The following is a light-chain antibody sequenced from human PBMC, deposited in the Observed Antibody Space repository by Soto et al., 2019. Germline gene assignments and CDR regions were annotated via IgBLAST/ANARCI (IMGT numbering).Light chain of an antibody. Sequence: DIQMTQSPSSLSASVGDRVTITCRSSQSIDRSLNWYQQKPGEAPNLLIYAASGLQTGVPSRFSGGASGTDFALTINSVQLVDFATSYCQQSYTTPWTFGQGTKVEMK. J-gene: IGKJ1*01. CDR1: QSIDRS. V-gene: IGKV1-39*01. CDR2: AAS. CDR3: QQSYTTPWT.